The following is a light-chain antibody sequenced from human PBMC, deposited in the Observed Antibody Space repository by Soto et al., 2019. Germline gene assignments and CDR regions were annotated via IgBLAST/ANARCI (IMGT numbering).Light chain of an antibody. CDR2: TAS. Sequence: THMTQSPSSVSPSLGDRVTITCRASQGVSAWLAWYQQKPGKAPNLLIYTASSLQSGVPSRFSGSGSGTEFTLSISSLQPDDFATYYCQHFYTYSPWTFGQGTKVDIK. J-gene: IGKJ1*01. V-gene: IGKV1D-16*01. CDR3: QHFYTYSPWT. CDR1: QGVSAW.